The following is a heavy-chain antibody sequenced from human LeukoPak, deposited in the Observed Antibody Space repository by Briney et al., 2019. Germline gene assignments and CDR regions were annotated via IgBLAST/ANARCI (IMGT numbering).Heavy chain of an antibody. CDR2: IHAGNGDT. CDR1: GYTFTNYG. D-gene: IGHD3-3*01. V-gene: IGHV1-3*01. Sequence: ASVKVSCKASGYTFTNYGISWVRQAPGQGLEWLGWIHAGNGDTKHSQKFQDRLTITRDTSASTAYMELSSLRSEDTAVYYCARDLYHDFWSGGIWGQGTTVTVSS. CDR3: ARDLYHDFWSGGI. J-gene: IGHJ6*02.